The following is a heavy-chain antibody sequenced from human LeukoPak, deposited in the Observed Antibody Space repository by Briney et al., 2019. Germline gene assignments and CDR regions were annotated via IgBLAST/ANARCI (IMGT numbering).Heavy chain of an antibody. CDR1: GFTFAESA. J-gene: IGHJ5*02. CDR3: ARWFYGHDCNWFDP. Sequence: GSLRLSCAASGFTFAESAMHWVRQSPGKGLEWIGEIGDGGSTNYNPSLKSRVTMSVDMSKDQFSLRLNSVTAADAAVYYCARWFYGHDCNWFDPWGQGTLVTVSS. CDR2: IGDGGST. D-gene: IGHD2-21*01. V-gene: IGHV4-34*01.